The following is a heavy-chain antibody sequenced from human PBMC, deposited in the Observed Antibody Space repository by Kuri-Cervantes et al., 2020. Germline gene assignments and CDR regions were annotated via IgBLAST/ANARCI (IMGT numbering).Heavy chain of an antibody. J-gene: IGHJ6*03. V-gene: IGHV1-8*02. CDR3: ARSYYGSGSWPTPYYYYYYMDV. CDR2: MNPNSGNT. Sequence: ASVKVSCKASGGTFSSYDINWVRQATGQGLEWMGWMNPNSGNTGYAQKFQGRVTMTRNTSISTAYMELSSLRSEDTAVYYCARSYYGSGSWPTPYYYYYYMDVWGKGTTVTVSS. CDR1: GGTFSSYD. D-gene: IGHD3-10*01.